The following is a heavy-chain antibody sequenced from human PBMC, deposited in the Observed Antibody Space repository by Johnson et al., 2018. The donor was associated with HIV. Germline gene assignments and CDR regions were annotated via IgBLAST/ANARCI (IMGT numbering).Heavy chain of an antibody. CDR2: IGTAGDT. D-gene: IGHD2-21*02. J-gene: IGHJ3*02. V-gene: IGHV3-13*01. CDR3: ARGLAYCGGDCSPDAFYI. CDR1: GFTFSSYD. Sequence: MLLVESGGGLVQPGGSLRLSCAASGFTFSSYDMHWVRQATGKGLEWVSAIGTAGDTYYPGSVKGRFTISRENAKNSLYLQMNSLRAGDTAVYYCARGLAYCGGDCSPDAFYIWGQGTMVTVSS.